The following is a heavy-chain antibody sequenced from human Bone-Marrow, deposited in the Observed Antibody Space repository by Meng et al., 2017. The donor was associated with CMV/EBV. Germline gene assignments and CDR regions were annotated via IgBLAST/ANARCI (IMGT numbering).Heavy chain of an antibody. D-gene: IGHD1-26*01. CDR3: ARSIVGATRLFDY. CDR1: GSPFSSYS. Sequence: GESLKISCAASGSPFSSYSMNWVRQAPGKGLEWVSSISSSSSYIYYADSVKGRFTISRDNAKNSLYLQMNSLRAEDTAVYYCARSIVGATRLFDYWGQGTLVTVSS. CDR2: ISSSSSYI. J-gene: IGHJ4*02. V-gene: IGHV3-21*01.